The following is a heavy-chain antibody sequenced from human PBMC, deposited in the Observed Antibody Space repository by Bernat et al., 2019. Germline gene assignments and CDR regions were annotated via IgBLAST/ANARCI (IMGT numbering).Heavy chain of an antibody. V-gene: IGHV3-53*01. J-gene: IGHJ4*02. CDR1: GFTVSSNY. CDR2: IYSGGST. Sequence: EVQLVASGGGLIQPGGSLRLSCAASGFTVSSNYMSWVRQAPGKGLGCVSVIYSGGSTYYADSVKGRFTISRDNSKNTLYLQMNSLRADDTAVYYCARVSVGYYFDYWGQGTLVTVSS. D-gene: IGHD4-23*01. CDR3: ARVSVGYYFDY.